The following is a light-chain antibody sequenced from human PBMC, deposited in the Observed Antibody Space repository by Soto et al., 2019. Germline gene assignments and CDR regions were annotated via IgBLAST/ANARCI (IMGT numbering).Light chain of an antibody. CDR1: QTISSW. CDR2: KAS. Sequence: DIQMTQSPSTLSGSVGDRVTITCRASQTISSWLAWYQQKPGKAPKLLIYKASTLKSGVPSRFSGSGSGTEFTLTISSLQPDDFATYYCQQYNAYPWTFGQGTKVEIK. V-gene: IGKV1-5*03. J-gene: IGKJ1*01. CDR3: QQYNAYPWT.